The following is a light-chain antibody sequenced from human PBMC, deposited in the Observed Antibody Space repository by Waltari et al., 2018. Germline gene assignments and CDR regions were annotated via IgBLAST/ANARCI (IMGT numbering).Light chain of an antibody. Sequence: QSALTQPASVSGSPGQSSTISCTASSSNLASHTLVSRYQQHAGKPPKLIIYEGAKRPSGVSNRFSGSKSGNTASLTISGLQAEDEADYYCCSYADNRVFGGGTKLTVL. CDR2: EGA. J-gene: IGLJ3*02. CDR3: CSYADNRV. V-gene: IGLV2-23*01. CDR1: SSNLASHTL.